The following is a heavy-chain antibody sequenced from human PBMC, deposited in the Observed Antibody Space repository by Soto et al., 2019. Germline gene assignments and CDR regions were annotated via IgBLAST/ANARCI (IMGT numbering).Heavy chain of an antibody. V-gene: IGHV4-34*01. D-gene: IGHD3-10*01. Sequence: QVQLQQWGAGLLKPSETLSLTCAVYGGSFSGYSWTWIRQPPGTGLEWIGEINHSGSTNYNPSLTSRVTISVYTSKMQFSLKLTSVTAADTAVYYCARDKMSGLFDYWGQGTLVTVSS. CDR1: GGSFSGYS. CDR3: ARDKMSGLFDY. CDR2: INHSGST. J-gene: IGHJ4*02.